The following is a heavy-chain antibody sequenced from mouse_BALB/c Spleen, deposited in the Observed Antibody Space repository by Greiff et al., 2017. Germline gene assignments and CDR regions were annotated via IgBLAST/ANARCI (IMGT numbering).Heavy chain of an antibody. D-gene: IGHD1-1*01. Sequence: VQLQQSGAELVKPGASVKLSCTASGFNIKDTYMHWVKQRPEQGLEWIGRIDPANGNTKYDPKFQGKATITADTSSNTAYLQLSSLTSEDTAVYYCASYYGSSLYYYAMDYWGQGTSVTVSS. CDR3: ASYYGSSLYYYAMDY. V-gene: IGHV14-3*02. J-gene: IGHJ4*01. CDR1: GFNIKDTY. CDR2: IDPANGNT.